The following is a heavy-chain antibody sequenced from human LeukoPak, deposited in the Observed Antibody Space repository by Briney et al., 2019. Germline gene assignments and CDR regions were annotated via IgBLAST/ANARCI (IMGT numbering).Heavy chain of an antibody. D-gene: IGHD2-2*01. J-gene: IGHJ4*02. CDR3: ARDGNDCSSISCYADY. Sequence: GGSLRLSCAASGFTFNSYSMKWVRQAPGKGLEWVSSISSSSSYIYYADSVKGRFTISRDNAKDTLYLQINSLRVEDTAVYYCARDGNDCSSISCYADYWGQGTLVTVAS. V-gene: IGHV3-21*01. CDR2: ISSSSSYI. CDR1: GFTFNSYS.